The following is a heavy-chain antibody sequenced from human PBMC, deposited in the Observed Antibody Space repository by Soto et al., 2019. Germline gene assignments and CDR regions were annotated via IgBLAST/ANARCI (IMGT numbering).Heavy chain of an antibody. Sequence: ASVKVSCKASGYTFTSYAMHWVRQAPGQRLEWMGWINAGNGNTKYSQKFQGRVTITRDTSASTAYMELSSLRSEDTAVYYCAREPRPLRYFDWPWGWFDPWGQGTLVTVSS. CDR2: INAGNGNT. V-gene: IGHV1-3*01. J-gene: IGHJ5*02. CDR3: AREPRPLRYFDWPWGWFDP. D-gene: IGHD3-9*01. CDR1: GYTFTSYA.